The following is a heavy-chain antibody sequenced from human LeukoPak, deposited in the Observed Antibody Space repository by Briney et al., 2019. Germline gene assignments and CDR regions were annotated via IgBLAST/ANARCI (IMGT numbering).Heavy chain of an antibody. CDR1: GGSISSGSYY. CDR2: IYTSGST. Sequence: PSQTLSLTCTVSGGSISSGSYYWSWIRQPAGKGLEWIGRIYTSGSTNYNPSLKSRVTISVDTSKNQFSLKLSSVTAADTAVYYCARDCSSTSCPYGDAFDIWGQGTMVTVSS. D-gene: IGHD2-2*01. V-gene: IGHV4-61*02. CDR3: ARDCSSTSCPYGDAFDI. J-gene: IGHJ3*02.